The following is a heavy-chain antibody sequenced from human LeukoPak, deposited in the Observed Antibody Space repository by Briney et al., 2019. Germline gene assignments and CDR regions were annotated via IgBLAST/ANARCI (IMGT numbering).Heavy chain of an antibody. D-gene: IGHD3-10*01. CDR2: IRYDGSNK. V-gene: IGHV3-30*02. CDR1: GITFSDYY. Sequence: PGGSLRLSCAAYGITFSDYYMSWIRQAPGKGLEWVAFIRYDGSNKYYADSVKGRFTISRDNSKNTLYLQMNSLRAEDTAVYYCAKDYSKTSYYGSGTYYRPNWFDPWGQGTLVTVSS. CDR3: AKDYSKTSYYGSGTYYRPNWFDP. J-gene: IGHJ5*02.